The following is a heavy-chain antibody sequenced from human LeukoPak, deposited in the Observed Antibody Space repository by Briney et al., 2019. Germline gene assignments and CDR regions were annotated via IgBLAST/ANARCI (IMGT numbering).Heavy chain of an antibody. J-gene: IGHJ5*02. Sequence: GGSLRLSCAASGFTVSSNYVSWVRQAPGKGLEWVSVIYSGGSTYYADSVKGRFTISRDNSKNTLYLQMNSLRAEDTAVYYCARDRRYYGSGDYDPWGQGTLVTVSS. CDR2: IYSGGST. CDR3: ARDRRYYGSGDYDP. D-gene: IGHD3-10*01. V-gene: IGHV3-66*01. CDR1: GFTVSSNY.